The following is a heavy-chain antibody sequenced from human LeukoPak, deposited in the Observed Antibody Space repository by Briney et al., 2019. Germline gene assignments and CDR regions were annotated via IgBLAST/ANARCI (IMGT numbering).Heavy chain of an antibody. V-gene: IGHV4-59*01. CDR2: IYYSGIT. CDR1: GGSISSYY. CDR3: ARGKAVPGTTPFDY. J-gene: IGHJ4*02. Sequence: SETLSLTCTVSGGSISSYYWSWIRQPPGNGLEWIGYIYYSGITNYNPSLKSRVTISVDTSKNQFSLNLTSVTTADTAVYFCARGKAVPGTTPFDYWGQGTLVTVSS. D-gene: IGHD6-19*01.